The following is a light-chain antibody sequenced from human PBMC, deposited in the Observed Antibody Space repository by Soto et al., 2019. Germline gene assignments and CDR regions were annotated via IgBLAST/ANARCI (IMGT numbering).Light chain of an antibody. Sequence: QAVVTQPPSASGTPGQRVTISCSGSSSSIGGNTVSWFHHLPGTAPKVLIYADDQRPSGVPDRFSGSKSGTSASLAISRLQSEDEGAYYCAAWDDSLSGHVVFGGGPKLTVL. CDR2: ADD. J-gene: IGLJ2*01. CDR3: AAWDDSLSGHVV. V-gene: IGLV1-44*01. CDR1: SSSIGGNT.